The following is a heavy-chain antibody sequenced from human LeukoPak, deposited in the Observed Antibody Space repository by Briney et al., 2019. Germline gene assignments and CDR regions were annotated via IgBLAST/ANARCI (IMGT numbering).Heavy chain of an antibody. D-gene: IGHD6-19*01. J-gene: IGHJ4*02. CDR1: GGSISSSSYY. CDR3: ARSFSVPGIAVAGNFDY. Sequence: SETLSLTCTVSGGSISSSSYYWGWIRQPPGKGLEWIGSIYYSGSTYYNPSLKSRVTISVDTSKNQFSLKLSSVTAADTAVYYCARSFSVPGIAVAGNFDYWGQGTLVTVSS. CDR2: IYYSGST. V-gene: IGHV4-39*01.